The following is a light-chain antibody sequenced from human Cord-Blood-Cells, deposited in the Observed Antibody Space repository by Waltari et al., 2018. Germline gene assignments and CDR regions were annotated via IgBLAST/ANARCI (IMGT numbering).Light chain of an antibody. V-gene: IGKV1-6*01. J-gene: IGKJ4*01. CDR2: AAS. CDR3: LQDYNYPPT. CDR1: QGIRND. Sequence: AIQLTQSPSSPSASVGDRVTITCRASQGIRNDLGWYQQKPGKSPKLLIYAASSLQSGVPSRFSGSGSGTDFTLTISSLQPEDFATYYCLQDYNYPPTFGGGTKVEIK.